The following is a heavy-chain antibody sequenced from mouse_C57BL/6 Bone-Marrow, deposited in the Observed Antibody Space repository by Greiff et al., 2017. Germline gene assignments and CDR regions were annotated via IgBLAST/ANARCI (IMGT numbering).Heavy chain of an antibody. Sequence: VHLVESGAELARPGASVKMSCKASGYTFTSYTMHWVKQRPGQGLEWIGYINPSSGYTKYNQKFKDKATLTVDKSSSTAYMQLSSLTSEDSAVYYCARLAPYYAMDYWGQGTSVTVSS. CDR1: GYTFTSYT. J-gene: IGHJ4*01. CDR2: INPSSGYT. CDR3: ARLAPYYAMDY. V-gene: IGHV1-4*01.